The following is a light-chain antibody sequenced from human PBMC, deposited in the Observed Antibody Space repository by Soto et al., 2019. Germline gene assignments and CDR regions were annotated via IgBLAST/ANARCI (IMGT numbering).Light chain of an antibody. Sequence: QSVLTQPRSVSGSPGQSVTISCTGTSSDVGDYNYVSWYQQHPGKAPKVMIYDVSKRPSGVPDRFSGSKSGNTASLTISGLQAEDGADYYCCSYAGSSSYVFGAGTKVTVL. V-gene: IGLV2-11*01. CDR2: DVS. CDR1: SSDVGDYNY. CDR3: CSYAGSSSYV. J-gene: IGLJ1*01.